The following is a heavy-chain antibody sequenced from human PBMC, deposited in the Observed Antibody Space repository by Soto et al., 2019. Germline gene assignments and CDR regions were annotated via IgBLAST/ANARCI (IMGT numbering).Heavy chain of an antibody. CDR1: GGFISSYY. Sequence: SETLSLTCTVSGGFISSYYWSWIRQSPGKGLEWIGYTHHTGSTNYNPSLKSRVTMSLDTSRNQFSLKLYSVTAADTAVYYCARSIDSSGYYFSNCWGQGTPVTVSS. D-gene: IGHD3-22*01. J-gene: IGHJ4*02. V-gene: IGHV4-59*01. CDR3: ARSIDSSGYYFSNC. CDR2: THHTGST.